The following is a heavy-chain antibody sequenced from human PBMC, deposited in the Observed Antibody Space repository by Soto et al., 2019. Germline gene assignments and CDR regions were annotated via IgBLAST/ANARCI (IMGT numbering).Heavy chain of an antibody. Sequence: QVTLKESGPVLVKPTEPLPLTCTVSGFSLSNARMGVSWIRQPPGKALEWLAHIFSNDEKSYSTSLKSRLTLSKDTSKSQVVLTMTNMDPVDTATYYCARIPNVEMATMYFDYWGQGTLVTVSS. V-gene: IGHV2-26*01. CDR1: GFSLSNARMG. CDR3: ARIPNVEMATMYFDY. D-gene: IGHD5-12*01. J-gene: IGHJ4*02. CDR2: IFSNDEK.